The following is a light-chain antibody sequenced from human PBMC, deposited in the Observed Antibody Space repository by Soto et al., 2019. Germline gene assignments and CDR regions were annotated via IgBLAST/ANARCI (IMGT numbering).Light chain of an antibody. CDR1: QDITKW. J-gene: IGKJ1*01. Sequence: QITHSPSTLSSSFWDRGTIPCRASQDITKWLAWYQQKPGNGPKVLIYDASILENGVPSRFSGSGSGTEFGLTISGLQPDDFATYYCQQYKSDSRTFGQGTKVDIK. CDR3: QQYKSDSRT. CDR2: DAS. V-gene: IGKV1-5*01.